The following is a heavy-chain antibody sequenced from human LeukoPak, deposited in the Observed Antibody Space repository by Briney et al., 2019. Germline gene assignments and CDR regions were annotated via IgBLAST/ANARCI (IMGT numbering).Heavy chain of an antibody. CDR2: VIPDSGAT. D-gene: IGHD2-21*01. CDR3: ARACGGTSCHLNA. Sequence: GASVKVSCKASGYTFTAYYIHWVRQAPGQGLEWMGWVIPDSGATKYAQKFQGRVTMTRDTSISTAYMELSSLTSDDAAVYYCARACGGTSCHLNAWGQGTLLTVYS. CDR1: GYTFTAYY. J-gene: IGHJ5*02. V-gene: IGHV1-2*02.